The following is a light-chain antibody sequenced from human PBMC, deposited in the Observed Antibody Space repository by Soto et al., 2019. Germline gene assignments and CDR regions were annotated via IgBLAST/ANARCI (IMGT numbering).Light chain of an antibody. J-gene: IGLJ2*01. CDR3: ETWDSTPHVL. CDR1: SGHSSYI. CDR2: LEGSGSY. Sequence: QPVLTQSSSASASLGSSVKLTCTLSSGHSSYIIAWHQQQPGKAPRYLMKLEGSGSYNKGSGVPDRFSGSSSGADRYLNISNLQAEYEADYYGETWDSTPHVLFGGGTQLTVL. V-gene: IGLV4-60*03.